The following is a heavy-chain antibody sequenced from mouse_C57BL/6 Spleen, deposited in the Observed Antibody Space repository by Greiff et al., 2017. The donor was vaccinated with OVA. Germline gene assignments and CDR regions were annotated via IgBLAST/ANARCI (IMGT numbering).Heavy chain of an antibody. J-gene: IGHJ4*01. CDR1: GYTFTSYW. CDR2: INPNNGGT. V-gene: IGHV1-18*01. D-gene: IGHD1-1*01. CDR3: ARKGNYYGSSHYAMDY. Sequence: VQLQQPGAELVKPGASVKLSCKASGYTFTSYWMHWVKQSHGKSLEWIGDINPNNGGTIYNQKFKGKATLTVDKSSSTAYMELRSLTSEDTAVYYCARKGNYYGSSHYAMDYWGQGTSVTVSS.